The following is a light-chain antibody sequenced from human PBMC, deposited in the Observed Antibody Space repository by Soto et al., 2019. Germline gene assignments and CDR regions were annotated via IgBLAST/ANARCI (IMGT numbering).Light chain of an antibody. CDR3: CPSAGAITPHV. CDR1: SSDVINYNL. J-gene: IGLJ1*01. CDR2: EVV. V-gene: IGLV2-23*02. Sequence: QSVLTQPASVSGSPGQSITISCSGTSSDVINYNLVSWYQQHPGKAPKLLLYEVVKRPSGISNRFSGSTSANTASLTISGLQAEDEGDYYCCPSAGAITPHVFGTGTKVTVL.